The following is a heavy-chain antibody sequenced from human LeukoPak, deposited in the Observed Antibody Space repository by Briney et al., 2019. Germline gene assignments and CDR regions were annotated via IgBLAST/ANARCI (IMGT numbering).Heavy chain of an antibody. CDR2: IYYSGST. CDR1: GGSISSYY. D-gene: IGHD3-9*01. V-gene: IGHV4-59*01. Sequence: PSESLSLTCTVSGGSISSYYWSWIRQPPGKGLEWIGYIYYSGSTNYNPSLKSRVTISVDTSKNQFSLKLSSVTAADTAVYYCAIGEPYYDILTGYSGTFFDYWGQGTLVTVSS. J-gene: IGHJ4*02. CDR3: AIGEPYYDILTGYSGTFFDY.